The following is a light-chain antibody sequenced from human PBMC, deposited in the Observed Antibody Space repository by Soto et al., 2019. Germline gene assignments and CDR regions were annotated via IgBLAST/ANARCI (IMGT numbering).Light chain of an antibody. CDR3: CSYVGTSNEV. Sequence: QSVLTQPASVSGSPGQSITLSCSGNAVSYQLVSWYHQPPGKAPTLILSDLTTRPSGVSNLFSGFKSGTTSSLAISGLKTEDDVDDYCCSYVGTSNEVFGTGTKLTVL. CDR2: DLT. CDR1: GNAVSYQL. V-gene: IGLV2-23*02. J-gene: IGLJ1*01.